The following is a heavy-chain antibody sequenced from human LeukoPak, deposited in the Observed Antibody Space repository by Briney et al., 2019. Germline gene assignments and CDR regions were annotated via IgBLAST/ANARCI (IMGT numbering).Heavy chain of an antibody. Sequence: ASVKVSCKASGYTFTSYGISWVRQAPGQGLEWMGWISAYNGNTNYAQKFQGRVTMTRDTSTSTVYMELSSLRSEDTAVYYCARGPIAVAEHAFDYWGQGTLVTVSS. V-gene: IGHV1-18*01. CDR1: GYTFTSYG. CDR3: ARGPIAVAEHAFDY. CDR2: ISAYNGNT. D-gene: IGHD6-19*01. J-gene: IGHJ4*02.